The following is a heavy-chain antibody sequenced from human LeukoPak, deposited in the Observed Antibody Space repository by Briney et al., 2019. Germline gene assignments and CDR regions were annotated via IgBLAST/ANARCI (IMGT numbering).Heavy chain of an antibody. D-gene: IGHD2-15*01. J-gene: IGHJ4*02. CDR1: GFTFSSCA. V-gene: IGHV3-23*01. CDR3: AKVGSGYCSGGSCSTYYFDY. CDR2: ISGSGGST. Sequence: GGSLRLSCAASGFTFSSCAMSWVRQAPGKGLEWVSAISGSGGSTYYADSVKGRFTISRDNSKNTLYLQMNSLRAEDTAVYYCAKVGSGYCSGGSCSTYYFDYWGQGTLVTVSS.